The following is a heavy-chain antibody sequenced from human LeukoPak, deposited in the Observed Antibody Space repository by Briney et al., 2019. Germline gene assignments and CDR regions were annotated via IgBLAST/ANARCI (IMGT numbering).Heavy chain of an antibody. V-gene: IGHV5-51*01. CDR1: GYSFTSYW. Sequence: GESLKISCKGSGYSFTSYWIGWVRQMPGKGLEWMGIIYPGDSDTRYSPSFQGQVTISADKSINTAYLQWSSLKASDTAMYYCARPYYDSSGNNWFDPWGQGTLVTVSS. J-gene: IGHJ5*02. CDR2: IYPGDSDT. D-gene: IGHD3-22*01. CDR3: ARPYYDSSGNNWFDP.